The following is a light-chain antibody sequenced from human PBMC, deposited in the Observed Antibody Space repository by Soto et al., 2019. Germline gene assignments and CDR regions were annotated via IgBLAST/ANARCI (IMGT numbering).Light chain of an antibody. V-gene: IGKV3-20*01. CDR2: GAS. J-gene: IGKJ3*01. Sequence: EIVLTQSPGTLSLSPGERATLSCRASQSVSSNYLAWYQQKPGQAPRLLIYGASSRATGIPDRFSGSGSGPDITLTIGRLEPEDFAVYYGQQYGSSFTFGPGTKVDIK. CDR3: QQYGSSFT. CDR1: QSVSSNY.